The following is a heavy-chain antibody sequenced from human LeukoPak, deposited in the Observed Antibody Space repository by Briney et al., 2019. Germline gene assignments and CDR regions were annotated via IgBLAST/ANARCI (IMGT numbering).Heavy chain of an antibody. CDR2: IKSKTDGGTI. J-gene: IGHJ4*02. CDR3: ATDPRNPMIGPAY. CDR1: GFTFSNAW. Sequence: GGSLRLSCAASGFTFSNAWMTWVRQAPGKGLEWVGRIKSKTDGGTIDYAAPVKGRFTISTDDSKNTMYLQMNSLKTEDTAMYYCATDPRNPMIGPAYWGQGTLVTVSS. V-gene: IGHV3-15*01. D-gene: IGHD3-22*01.